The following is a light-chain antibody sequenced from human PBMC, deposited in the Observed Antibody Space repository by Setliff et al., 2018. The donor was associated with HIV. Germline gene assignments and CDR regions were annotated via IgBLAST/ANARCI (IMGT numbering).Light chain of an antibody. CDR1: SSDIGGYNY. Sequence: QSVLTQPASVSGSPGQSITISCTGTSSDIGGYNYVSWYQQHPGKAPKLMIYDVHKRPSGVSNRFSGSKSGNTASLTISGLQADDEADYYCSSFRTSRKFVFGTGTKVTVL. J-gene: IGLJ1*01. CDR3: SSFRTSRKFV. CDR2: DVH. V-gene: IGLV2-14*03.